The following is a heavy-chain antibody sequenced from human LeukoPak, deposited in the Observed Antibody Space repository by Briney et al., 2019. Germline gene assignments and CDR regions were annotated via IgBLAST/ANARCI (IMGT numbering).Heavy chain of an antibody. CDR3: ARMVRETDY. CDR2: IKQDGSET. D-gene: IGHD3-10*01. CDR1: GFTFSNFW. V-gene: IGHV3-7*01. Sequence: GGSLRLSCAASGFTFSNFWMSWVRQAPGKGLEWVVNIKQDGSETYHVDSVKGRFTISRDNAKNSLYLQMNSLRAEDTAVYYCARMVRETDYWGQGTLVIVSS. J-gene: IGHJ4*02.